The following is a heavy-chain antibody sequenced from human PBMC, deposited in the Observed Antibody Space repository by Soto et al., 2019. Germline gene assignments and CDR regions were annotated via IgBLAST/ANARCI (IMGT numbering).Heavy chain of an antibody. Sequence: PGGSLRLSCAASGFTFSSYSMNWVRQAPGKGLEWVSSISSSSSYIYYADSVKGRFTMSRDNAKNSLYLQMNSLRAEDTAVYYRARDYRPRSRWYTSLYYYGMDVWGQGTTVTVSS. CDR2: ISSSSSYI. V-gene: IGHV3-21*01. CDR3: ARDYRPRSRWYTSLYYYGMDV. J-gene: IGHJ6*02. CDR1: GFTFSSYS. D-gene: IGHD6-13*01.